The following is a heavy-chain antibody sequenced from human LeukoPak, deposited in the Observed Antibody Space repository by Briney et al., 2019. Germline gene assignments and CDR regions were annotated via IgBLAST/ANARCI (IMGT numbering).Heavy chain of an antibody. J-gene: IGHJ4*02. Sequence: GGSLRLSCAASGLTFSSYAMSWVRQAPGKGLEWVSAISGSGGSTYYADSVKGRFTISRDNSKNTLYLQMNSLRAEDTAVYYCAKTLGSSWYHDYWGQGTLVTVSS. V-gene: IGHV3-23*01. D-gene: IGHD6-13*01. CDR3: AKTLGSSWYHDY. CDR2: ISGSGGST. CDR1: GLTFSSYA.